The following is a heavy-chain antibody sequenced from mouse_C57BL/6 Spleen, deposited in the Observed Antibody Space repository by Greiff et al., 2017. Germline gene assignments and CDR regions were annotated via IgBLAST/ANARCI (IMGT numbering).Heavy chain of an antibody. CDR3: ARKGVYYDYDEGMDY. D-gene: IGHD2-4*01. CDR2: IYPGSGNT. J-gene: IGHJ4*01. V-gene: IGHV1-76*01. Sequence: QVQLPQSGAELVRPGASVQLSCKASGYTFTDYYINWVKQRPGQGLEWIARIYPGSGNTYYNEKFKGKATLTAEKSSSTAYMQLSSLTSEDSAVYFCARKGVYYDYDEGMDYWGQGTSVTVSS. CDR1: GYTFTDYY.